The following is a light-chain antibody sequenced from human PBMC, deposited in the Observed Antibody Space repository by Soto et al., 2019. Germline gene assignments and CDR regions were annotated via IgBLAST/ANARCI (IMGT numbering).Light chain of an antibody. CDR1: QSVSSY. CDR2: DAS. Sequence: IVLTQSPATLSLSPWERATLSCRASQSVSSYLAWYQQKPGQAPRLLLYDASNRAAGVPARFSGSGSETDFTLTINSLAPEDFAVYYCHQRSDWPTFGQGTKVDIK. J-gene: IGKJ1*01. V-gene: IGKV3-11*01. CDR3: HQRSDWPT.